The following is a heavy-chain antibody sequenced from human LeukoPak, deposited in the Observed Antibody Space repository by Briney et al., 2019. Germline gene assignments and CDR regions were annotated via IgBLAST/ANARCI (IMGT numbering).Heavy chain of an antibody. CDR1: GYTFTSYG. D-gene: IGHD3-10*01. V-gene: IGHV1-18*01. CDR2: ISAYNGNT. Sequence: ASVKLSCKASGYTFTSYGITRVRQAPGQGLEWMGWISAYNGNTKYAQKLQGRVTMTTDTSTSTAYMELRSLRSDDTAVYYCARDLGSYYYYAMDVWGQGTTVTVSS. CDR3: ARDLGSYYYYAMDV. J-gene: IGHJ6*02.